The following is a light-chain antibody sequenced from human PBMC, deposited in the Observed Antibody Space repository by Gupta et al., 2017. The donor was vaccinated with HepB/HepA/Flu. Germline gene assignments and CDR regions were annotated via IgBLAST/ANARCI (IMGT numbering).Light chain of an antibody. CDR1: SSNIGACYD. CDR3: QSYDNSLSGPFYV. V-gene: IGLV1-40*01. J-gene: IGLJ1*01. Sequence: QSVLTQPPSVSGAPGQRVTIPCTGTSSNIGACYDVHWYQHLPGSAPKLLIFGNSNRPSGVPDRFSGSKSGTSASLAITGLQAEDEADYYCQSYDNSLSGPFYVFGTGTKVTVL. CDR2: GNS.